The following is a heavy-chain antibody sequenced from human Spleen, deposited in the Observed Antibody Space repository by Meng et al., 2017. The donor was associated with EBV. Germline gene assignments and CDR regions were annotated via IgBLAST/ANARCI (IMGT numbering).Heavy chain of an antibody. Sequence: QVQLVQSGAEVKKPGSLVKVSCRASGGTFANYGVSWVRQAPGQGREWMGGIIPLFGTSYYARKFKGRLTITADKSTLTAFMELSSLTSQDTAVYYCASSLGGTVAPVWGQGVLVTVSS. V-gene: IGHV1-69*06. J-gene: IGHJ4*02. D-gene: IGHD3-16*01. CDR2: IIPLFGTS. CDR1: GGTFANYG. CDR3: ASSLGGTVAPV.